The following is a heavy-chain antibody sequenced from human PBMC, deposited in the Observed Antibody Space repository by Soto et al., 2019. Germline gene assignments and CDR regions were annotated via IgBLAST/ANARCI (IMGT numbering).Heavy chain of an antibody. Sequence: LRLSCAASGFTFSSYAMHWVRQAPGKGLEWVAVISYDGSNKYYADSVKGRFTISRDNSKNTLYLQMNSLRAEDTAVYYCARVRRSAAMVSFNWFDPWGHGTLVTVSS. D-gene: IGHD5-18*01. CDR3: ARVRRSAAMVSFNWFDP. CDR2: ISYDGSNK. V-gene: IGHV3-30-3*01. J-gene: IGHJ5*02. CDR1: GFTFSSYA.